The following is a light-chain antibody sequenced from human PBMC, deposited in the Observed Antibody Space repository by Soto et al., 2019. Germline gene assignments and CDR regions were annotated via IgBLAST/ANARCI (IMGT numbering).Light chain of an antibody. Sequence: EVVLTQSPGTLSLSPGERATLSCRASQSVSSSYLAWYRQKPGQAPMLLIYGASSRATGIPDMFSGSGSGTDFPLTISRLEPEDFELYYCQRYGSSPLTFGGGTKVEIK. CDR3: QRYGSSPLT. J-gene: IGKJ4*01. CDR2: GAS. CDR1: QSVSSSY. V-gene: IGKV3-20*01.